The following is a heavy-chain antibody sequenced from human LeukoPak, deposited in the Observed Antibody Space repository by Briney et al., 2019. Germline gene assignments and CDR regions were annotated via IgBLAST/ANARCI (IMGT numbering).Heavy chain of an antibody. CDR2: MNPNSGNT. J-gene: IGHJ6*02. V-gene: IGHV1-8*01. CDR3: ARRYLPYYFGMDV. CDR1: GYTFSTYD. Sequence: ASVKVSCKASGYTFSTYDINWVRQATGQGLEWMGWMNPNSGNTGYALKFQGRVTMTRNNSISTAYMELSSLRSEDTAVYYCARRYLPYYFGMDVWGQGTTVTVSS. D-gene: IGHD2/OR15-2a*01.